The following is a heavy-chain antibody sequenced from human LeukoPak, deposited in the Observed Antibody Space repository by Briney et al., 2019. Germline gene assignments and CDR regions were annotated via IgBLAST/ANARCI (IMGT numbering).Heavy chain of an antibody. CDR2: IRGKASSYST. V-gene: IGHV3-73*01. CDR3: RGAYYDGSGPEYYFDY. Sequence: PGGSLKLSCAASGFTFSGSAIHWVRPASGKGLEWVGRIRGKASSYSTAYAASVKGRFTSSRDDSKNTAYLQMNSLKTEDTAVYFWRGAYYDGSGPEYYFDYWGQGTLVTVSS. J-gene: IGHJ4*02. CDR1: GFTFSGSA. D-gene: IGHD3-22*01.